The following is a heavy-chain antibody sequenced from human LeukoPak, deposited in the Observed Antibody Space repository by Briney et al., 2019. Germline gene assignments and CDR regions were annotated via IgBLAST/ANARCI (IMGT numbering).Heavy chain of an antibody. CDR3: ARDAGYVRFDF. J-gene: IGHJ4*02. CDR2: ISGNGGSR. V-gene: IGHV3-64*01. D-gene: IGHD5-18*01. CDR1: GFTFSTYT. Sequence: PGGSLRLSCAASGFTFSTYTMHWVRQAPGKGLEYVSSISGNGGSREYANSVKGRFTISRDNSRNTLYLQMGSLRAEDMAVYYCARDAGYVRFDFWAQGTLATVSS.